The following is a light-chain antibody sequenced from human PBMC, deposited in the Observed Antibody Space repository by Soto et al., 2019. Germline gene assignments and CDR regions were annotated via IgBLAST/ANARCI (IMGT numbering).Light chain of an antibody. J-gene: IGKJ5*01. CDR2: GAF. V-gene: IGKV3-15*01. CDR1: PSVSNY. Sequence: PGERATLSCRASPSVSNYLAWYQQKPGQAPRLLIYGAFNRATGIPARFSGSGSGTEFTLTISSLQSEDFAVYYCQQYNNWPPITFGQGTRLEIK. CDR3: QQYNNWPPIT.